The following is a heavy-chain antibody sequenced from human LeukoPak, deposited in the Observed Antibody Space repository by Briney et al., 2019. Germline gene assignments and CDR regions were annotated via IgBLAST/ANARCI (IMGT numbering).Heavy chain of an antibody. CDR1: GFSFSSYA. V-gene: IGHV3-23*01. CDR2: ISGDGTRT. D-gene: IGHD3-16*01. J-gene: IGHJ4*02. Sequence: GGSLRLSCAASGFSFSSYAMTWARQAPVKGLEWVSAISGDGTRTYYADSVKGRCTISRDNSKNTLYLEMSSLRVEDTAIYYCAKWPEGAMDYFDYWGQGTLVTVSS. CDR3: AKWPEGAMDYFDY.